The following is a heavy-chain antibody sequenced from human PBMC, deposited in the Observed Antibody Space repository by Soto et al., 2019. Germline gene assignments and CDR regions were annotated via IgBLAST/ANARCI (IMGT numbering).Heavy chain of an antibody. Sequence: PSETLSLTCTVSGGSISSYYWSWIRQPPGKGLEWIGYIYYSGSTNYNPSLKSRVTISVDTSKNQFSLKPSSVTAADTAVYYCAREGSGWYETEDYYYYYMDVWGKGTTVTVSS. V-gene: IGHV4-59*01. CDR3: AREGSGWYETEDYYYYYMDV. D-gene: IGHD6-19*01. CDR1: GGSISSYY. CDR2: IYYSGST. J-gene: IGHJ6*03.